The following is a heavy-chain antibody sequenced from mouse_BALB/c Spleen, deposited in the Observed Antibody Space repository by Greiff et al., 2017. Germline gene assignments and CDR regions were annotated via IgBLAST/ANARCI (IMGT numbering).Heavy chain of an antibody. CDR1: GYTFTSYT. V-gene: IGHV1-4*01. Sequence: VQLQQSGAELARPGASVKMSCKASGYTFTSYTMHWVKQRPGQGLEWIGYINPSSGYTNYNQKFKDKATLTADKSSSTAYMQLSSLTSEDSAVYYCARGGDYDVDYAMDYWGQGTSVTVSS. CDR3: ARGGDYDVDYAMDY. J-gene: IGHJ4*01. D-gene: IGHD2-4*01. CDR2: INPSSGYT.